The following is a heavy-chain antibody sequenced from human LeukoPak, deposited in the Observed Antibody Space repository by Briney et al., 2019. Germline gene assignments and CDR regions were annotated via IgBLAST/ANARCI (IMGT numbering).Heavy chain of an antibody. V-gene: IGHV3-66*02. CDR1: GFTVSSNY. CDR3: ARGRIGGASRPKGLWSGEDQSGNPIDY. Sequence: GGSLRLSCAASGFTVSSNYMSWVRQAPGKGLEWVSVIYSGGRTYYADSVKGRFTISRDNSKNTLYLQMNSLRVEDTAVYYCARGRIGGASRPKGLWSGEDQSGNPIDYWGQGTLVTVSS. D-gene: IGHD3-10*01. CDR2: IYSGGRT. J-gene: IGHJ4*02.